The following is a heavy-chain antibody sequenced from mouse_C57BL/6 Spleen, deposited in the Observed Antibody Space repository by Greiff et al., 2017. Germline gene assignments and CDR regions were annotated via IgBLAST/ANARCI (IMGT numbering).Heavy chain of an antibody. J-gene: IGHJ4*01. Sequence: QVQLQQPGAELVRPGSSVKLSCKASGYTFTSYWMHWVKQRPIQGLEWIGNIDPSDSETHYNQKFKDKATLTVDKSSSTAYMQLSSLTSEDSSVYYCARNYGSNYAMDYWGHRTSVTVSS. CDR2: IDPSDSET. V-gene: IGHV1-52*01. CDR3: ARNYGSNYAMDY. CDR1: GYTFTSYW. D-gene: IGHD1-1*01.